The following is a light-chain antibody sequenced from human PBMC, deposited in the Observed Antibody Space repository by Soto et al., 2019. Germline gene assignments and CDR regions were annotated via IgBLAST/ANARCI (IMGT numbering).Light chain of an antibody. J-gene: IGLJ2*01. CDR3: QQRSNWPT. CDR2: SNN. Sequence: QSVLTQPPSASGTPGHRVTISCSGSSSNIGSNTVNWYQQLPGTAPKLLIYSNNQRPSGVPDRFSGSKSGTSASLAISGLQSEDFAVYYCQQRSNWPTFGQGTK. V-gene: IGLV1-44*01. CDR1: SSNIGSNT.